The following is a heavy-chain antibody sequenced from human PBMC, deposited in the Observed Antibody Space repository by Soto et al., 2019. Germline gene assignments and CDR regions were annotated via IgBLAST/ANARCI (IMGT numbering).Heavy chain of an antibody. Sequence: SETLSLTCTVSGGSISSYYWSWIRQPPGKGLEWIGYIYYSGSTNYNPSLKSRVTISVDTSKNQFSLKLSSVTAADTAVYYCARDRMGHGYYDSSGYYYRTGYYYYGMAVWGQGTTVTVS. V-gene: IGHV4-59*01. J-gene: IGHJ6*02. CDR3: ARDRMGHGYYDSSGYYYRTGYYYYGMAV. D-gene: IGHD3-22*01. CDR2: IYYSGST. CDR1: GGSISSYY.